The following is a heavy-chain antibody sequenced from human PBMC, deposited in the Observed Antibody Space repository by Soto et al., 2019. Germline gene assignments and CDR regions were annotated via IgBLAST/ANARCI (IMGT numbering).Heavy chain of an antibody. CDR1: GGTFSSYA. J-gene: IGHJ4*02. CDR3: ARAGATVTALFDY. CDR2: IIPIFGTA. V-gene: IGHV1-69*13. D-gene: IGHD4-17*01. Sequence: ASVKVYCKASGGTFSSYAISWVRQAPGQGLDGMGEIIPIFGTANYAQKYQGRVTITADESTSTAYMELRSLRSVDTAVYYCARAGATVTALFDYWGQGSLVTVSS.